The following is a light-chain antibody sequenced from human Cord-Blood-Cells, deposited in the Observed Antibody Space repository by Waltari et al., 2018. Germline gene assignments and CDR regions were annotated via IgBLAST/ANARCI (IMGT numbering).Light chain of an antibody. Sequence: QSALTQPASVSGSPGKSITISCTGTSSDVGSYNLVSCYQQHPGKAPKLMIYEGSKRPSGVSNRFSGSKSGNTASLTISGLQAEDEADYYCCSYAGSSTWVFGGGTKLTVL. CDR1: SSDVGSYNL. CDR3: CSYAGSSTWV. CDR2: EGS. J-gene: IGLJ3*02. V-gene: IGLV2-23*01.